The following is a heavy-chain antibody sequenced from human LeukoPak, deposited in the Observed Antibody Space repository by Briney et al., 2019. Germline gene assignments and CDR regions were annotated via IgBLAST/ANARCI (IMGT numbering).Heavy chain of an antibody. Sequence: GASVRVSCKASGYTFAGYFIHWVRQAPGPGLEWLGRINPNSGDTKYAPKFSGWVTMPRYTSISTAYVEVRRLISDDTAVYYCARDLASTSNWEFDFWGQGTLVIVSS. CDR2: INPNSGDT. D-gene: IGHD1-26*01. J-gene: IGHJ4*02. CDR3: ARDLASTSNWEFDF. CDR1: GYTFAGYF. V-gene: IGHV1-2*04.